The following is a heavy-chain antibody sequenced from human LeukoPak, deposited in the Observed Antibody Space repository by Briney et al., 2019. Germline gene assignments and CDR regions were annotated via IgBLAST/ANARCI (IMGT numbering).Heavy chain of an antibody. J-gene: IGHJ4*02. CDR1: GFTFDDHD. CDR2: INWNGGST. Sequence: GGSLRLSCVASGFTFDDHDMSWVRQAPGKGLEWVSNINWNGGSTDYADSVKGRFTISRDNAKNSLYLQMNSLRAEDTAFYYCARGKMVGATAWGGLHYGVQGTLVTVSS. CDR3: ARGKMVGATAWGGLHY. D-gene: IGHD1-26*01. V-gene: IGHV3-20*04.